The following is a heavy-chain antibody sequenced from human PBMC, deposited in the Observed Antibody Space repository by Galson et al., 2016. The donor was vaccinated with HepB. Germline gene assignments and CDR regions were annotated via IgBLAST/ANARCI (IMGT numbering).Heavy chain of an antibody. CDR3: VRTYCSTTRCYPDAFDS. V-gene: IGHV1-2*06. D-gene: IGHD2-2*01. CDR2: INPSSCDT. J-gene: IGHJ3*02. CDR1: GYTFTYYF. Sequence: SVKVSCKASGYTFTYYFMHWVRQAPGHGLEWLGRINPSSCDTKYAQKFQGRVTVSRDTSTSTAYMELSRLRSDDTAVYYCVRTYCSTTRCYPDAFDSWGQGTAVTVSS.